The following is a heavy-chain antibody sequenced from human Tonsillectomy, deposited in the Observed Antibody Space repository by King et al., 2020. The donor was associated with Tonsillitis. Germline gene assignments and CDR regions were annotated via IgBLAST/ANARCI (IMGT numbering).Heavy chain of an antibody. J-gene: IGHJ4*02. CDR1: GFTFSSYG. CDR3: AKDVLRFLPLPDY. CDR2: IRYDGSNK. D-gene: IGHD3-3*01. V-gene: IGHV3-30*02. Sequence: VQLVESGGGVVQPGGSLRLSCAASGFTFSSYGMHWVRQAPGKGLEWVAFIRYDGSNKYYADSVKGRFTISRVNSKNTLYLQMNSLRAEDTAVYYCAKDVLRFLPLPDYWGQGTLVTVSS.